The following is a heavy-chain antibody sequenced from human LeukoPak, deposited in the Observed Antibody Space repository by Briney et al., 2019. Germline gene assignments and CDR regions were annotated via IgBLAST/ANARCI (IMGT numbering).Heavy chain of an antibody. Sequence: GGSLRLSCAASGFTVSGSWMHWVRQAPGKGLVWVSRINTDGSSTTYADCVKGRFTISRDNANNTLYLQMNSLRGEDTAVYYCARGSSWPDYWGQGTLVTVSS. CDR3: ARGSSWPDY. D-gene: IGHD6-13*01. V-gene: IGHV3-74*01. CDR1: GFTVSGSW. J-gene: IGHJ4*02. CDR2: INTDGSST.